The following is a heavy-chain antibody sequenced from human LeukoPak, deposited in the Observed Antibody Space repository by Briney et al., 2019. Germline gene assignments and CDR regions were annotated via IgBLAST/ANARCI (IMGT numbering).Heavy chain of an antibody. J-gene: IGHJ4*02. CDR1: GGSISSSSYY. CDR3: ARSYWDSSNFDY. CDR2: IYYSGST. V-gene: IGHV4-39*01. D-gene: IGHD6-13*01. Sequence: SETLSLTCTVSGGSISSSSYYWGWIRQPPGKGLEWIGSIYYSGSTYYNPSLKSRVTISVDTSKNQFSLKLSSVTAADTAVCYCARSYWDSSNFDYWGQGTLVTVSS.